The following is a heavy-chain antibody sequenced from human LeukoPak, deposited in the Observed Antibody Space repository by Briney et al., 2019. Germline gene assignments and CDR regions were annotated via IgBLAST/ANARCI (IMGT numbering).Heavy chain of an antibody. Sequence: PGGSLRLSCAASGFTFSSYAMSWVRQAPGKGLEWVSAISGSGGSTYYADSVKGRFTISRDNSKNTLYLQMNSLRAEDTAVYYCAKISSVVTAIRPFDYWGQGTLVTVSS. D-gene: IGHD2-21*02. CDR2: ISGSGGST. J-gene: IGHJ4*02. CDR1: GFTFSSYA. V-gene: IGHV3-23*01. CDR3: AKISSVVTAIRPFDY.